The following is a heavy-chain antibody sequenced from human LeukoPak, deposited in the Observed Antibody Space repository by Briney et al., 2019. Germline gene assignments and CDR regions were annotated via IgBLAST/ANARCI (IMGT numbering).Heavy chain of an antibody. J-gene: IGHJ4*02. CDR2: INHSGST. V-gene: IGHV4-34*01. Sequence: TSETLSLTCAVYGGSFSGYYWSCIRQPPGKGLEWIGEINHSGSTNYNPSLKSRVTISVDTSKNQFSLKLSSVTAADTAVYYCARGRAYYDSSGYDYWGQGTLLTVSS. D-gene: IGHD3-22*01. CDR3: ARGRAYYDSSGYDY. CDR1: GGSFSGYY.